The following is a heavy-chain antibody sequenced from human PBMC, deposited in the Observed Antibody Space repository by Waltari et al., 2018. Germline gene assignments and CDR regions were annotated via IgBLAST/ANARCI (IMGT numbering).Heavy chain of an antibody. CDR1: GGTFSSYA. Sequence: QVQLVQSGAEVKKPGSSVKVSCKASGGTFSSYAISWVRQAPGQGLEWMGGIIPILGTANYAQKFQCRVTRTADKSTSTAYMELSSLRSEDTAVYYCARAPLGYYYDSSGYGPADWYFDLWGRGTLVTVSS. V-gene: IGHV1-69*14. D-gene: IGHD3-22*01. CDR2: IIPILGTA. CDR3: ARAPLGYYYDSSGYGPADWYFDL. J-gene: IGHJ2*01.